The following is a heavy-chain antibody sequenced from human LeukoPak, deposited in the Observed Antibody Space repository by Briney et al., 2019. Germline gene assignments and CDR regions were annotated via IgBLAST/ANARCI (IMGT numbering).Heavy chain of an antibody. D-gene: IGHD6-13*01. CDR3: KSGGAAPGSFDN. Sequence: GGPLNLSCAASGFTFDEYAMPWVRQAPGKGLEWVSDISWKRGSIGYADSVKGRFTISRDNAKNSLYLQLNSLRVEDTALYYCKSGGAAPGSFDNWGQGTLVTVSP. CDR1: GFTFDEYA. CDR2: ISWKRGSI. J-gene: IGHJ4*02. V-gene: IGHV3-9*01.